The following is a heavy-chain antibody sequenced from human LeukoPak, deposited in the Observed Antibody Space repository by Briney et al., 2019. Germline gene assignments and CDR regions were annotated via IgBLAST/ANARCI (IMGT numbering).Heavy chain of an antibody. D-gene: IGHD3-9*01. J-gene: IGHJ5*01. CDR3: AKNFDTLTGYYNPFDS. Sequence: GRSLTLSCAASGFSFHDYAMHWVRQVPGKGLEWVSGISWNRGSIGYADSVKGRFTISRDNAKNSLYLQMNSLRAEDTALYYCAKNFDTLTGYYNPFDSWGQGTLATVSS. CDR2: ISWNRGSI. CDR1: GFSFHDYA. V-gene: IGHV3-9*01.